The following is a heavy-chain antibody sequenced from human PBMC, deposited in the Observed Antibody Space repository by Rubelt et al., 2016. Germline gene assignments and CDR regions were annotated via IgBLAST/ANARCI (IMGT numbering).Heavy chain of an antibody. J-gene: IGHJ4*02. V-gene: IGHV1-46*01. CDR1: GYTFTSYY. CDR3: ARTKTVEMATIPLAY. Sequence: QVQLVQSGAEVKKPGASVKVSCKASGYTFTSYYMHWVRQAPGQGLEWMGIINPSGGSTSYAQKFQGRVTLTRETSTSTVYMELSSLGSEDTAVYYCARTKTVEMATIPLAYWGQGTLVTVSS. CDR2: INPSGGST. D-gene: IGHD5-24*01.